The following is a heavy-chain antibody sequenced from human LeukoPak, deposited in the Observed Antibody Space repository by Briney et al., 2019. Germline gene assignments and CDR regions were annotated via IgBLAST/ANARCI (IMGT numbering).Heavy chain of an antibody. CDR3: ARIRGEPHYYYYYGMDV. CDR2: MNPNSGNT. CDR1: GYTFTSYD. J-gene: IGHJ6*02. V-gene: IGHV1-8*01. D-gene: IGHD3-16*01. Sequence: ASVKVSCKASGYTFTSYDTNWVRQATGQGLEWMGWMNPNSGNTGYAQKFQGRVTMTRNTSISTAYMELSSLRSEDTAVYYCARIRGEPHYYYYYGMDVWGQGTTATVSS.